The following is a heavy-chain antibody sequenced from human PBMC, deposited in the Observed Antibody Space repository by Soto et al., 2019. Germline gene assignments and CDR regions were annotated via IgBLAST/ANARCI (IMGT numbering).Heavy chain of an antibody. CDR2: IIPIVGTA. J-gene: IGHJ6*02. D-gene: IGHD2-15*01. CDR1: GGTFSSYA. V-gene: IGHV1-69*12. CDR3: ARDIVVVGRWNLSAVVYYYYGMDV. Sequence: QVQLVQSGAEVKKPGSSVKVSCKASGGTFSSYAISWVRQAPGQGLEWMGGIIPIVGTANYAQKFQGRVTITADESTSTAYTELSSLRSEDTDVYYCARDIVVVGRWNLSAVVYYYYGMDVWGQGTTVTVSS.